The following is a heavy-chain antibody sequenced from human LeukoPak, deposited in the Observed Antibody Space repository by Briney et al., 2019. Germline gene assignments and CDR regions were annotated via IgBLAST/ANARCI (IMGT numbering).Heavy chain of an antibody. V-gene: IGHV1-18*01. CDR2: ISAYNGNT. J-gene: IGHJ5*02. D-gene: IGHD3-22*01. Sequence: ASVKVSCKASGYTFTSYGISWVRQAPGQGLEWMGWISAYNGNTNYAQKLQGRVTMTTDTSTSTAYMELRSLRSEDTAVYYCAGVPYYDSSGYYPWGQGTLVTVSS. CDR3: AGVPYYDSSGYYP. CDR1: GYTFTSYG.